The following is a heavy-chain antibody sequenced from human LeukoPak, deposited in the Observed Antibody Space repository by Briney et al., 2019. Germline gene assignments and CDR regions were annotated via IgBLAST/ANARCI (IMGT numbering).Heavy chain of an antibody. CDR1: GFTLDDYT. Sequence: GGSLRLSCAASGFTLDDYTMHWVRQAPGKGLEWVSLISWDGGSTYYADSVKGRFTISRDNSKNSLYLQMNSLRTEDTALYYCAKGYCSGGSCPGDAFDIWGQGTMVTVSS. CDR3: AKGYCSGGSCPGDAFDI. J-gene: IGHJ3*02. V-gene: IGHV3-43*01. D-gene: IGHD2-15*01. CDR2: ISWDGGST.